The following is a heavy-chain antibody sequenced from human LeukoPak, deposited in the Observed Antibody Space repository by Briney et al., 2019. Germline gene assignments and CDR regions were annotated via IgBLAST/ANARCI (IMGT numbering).Heavy chain of an antibody. J-gene: IGHJ4*02. D-gene: IGHD2-21*02. Sequence: GASVKVSCKASGHRFISNYIQWVRQAPGLGPEWIGWMHPGNGNTRYAEKFQGRVTMTRDTSINTAYMDLSSLRSDDTAVYYCAREGSYCVGGDCYSFDFWGQGTLITVSS. CDR2: MHPGNGNT. V-gene: IGHV1-2*02. CDR3: AREGSYCVGGDCYSFDF. CDR1: GHRFISNY.